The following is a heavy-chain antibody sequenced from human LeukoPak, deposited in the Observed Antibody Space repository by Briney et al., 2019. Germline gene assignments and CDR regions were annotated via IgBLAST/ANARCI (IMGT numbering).Heavy chain of an antibody. V-gene: IGHV4-34*01. D-gene: IGHD1-26*01. CDR1: GGSFSGYY. CDR2: INHSGST. J-gene: IGHJ4*02. CDR3: VIFIMGTTTTDY. Sequence: PSETLSLTCAVYGGSFSGYYWSWIRQPPGKGLEWIGEINHSGSTNYNPSLKSRVTISVDTSKNQFSLKLSSVTATAVYYCVIFIMGTTTTDYWGQGTLVTVSS.